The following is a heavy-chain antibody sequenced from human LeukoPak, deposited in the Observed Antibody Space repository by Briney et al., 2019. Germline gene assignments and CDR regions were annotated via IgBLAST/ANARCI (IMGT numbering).Heavy chain of an antibody. CDR2: INPNSGGT. V-gene: IGHV1-2*02. J-gene: IGHJ6*03. CDR3: ARDLRGEEPRQYYYMDV. D-gene: IGHD3-10*01. CDR1: GYTFTGYY. Sequence: ASVKVSCKASGYTFTGYYMHRVRQAPGQGLEWMGWINPNSGGTNYAQKFQGRVTMTRDTSISTAYMELSRLRSDDTAVYYCARDLRGEEPRQYYYMDVWGKGTTVTVSS.